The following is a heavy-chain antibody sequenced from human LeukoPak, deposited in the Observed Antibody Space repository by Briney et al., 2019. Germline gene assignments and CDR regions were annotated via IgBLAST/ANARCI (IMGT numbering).Heavy chain of an antibody. Sequence: SETLPLTCTVSGGSISSGGYYWSWIRQHPGKGLEWIGYIYYSGSTYYNPSLKSRVTISVDTSKNQFSLKLSSVTAADTAVYYCARDEEGSGYYFDYWGQGTLVTVSS. V-gene: IGHV4-31*03. CDR1: GGSISSGGYY. CDR2: IYYSGST. CDR3: ARDEEGSGYYFDY. J-gene: IGHJ4*02. D-gene: IGHD6-19*01.